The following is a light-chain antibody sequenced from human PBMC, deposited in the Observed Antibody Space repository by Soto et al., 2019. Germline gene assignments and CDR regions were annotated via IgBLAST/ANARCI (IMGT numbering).Light chain of an antibody. Sequence: DIVMTQSPDSLAVSLGERAAINCKSSQSVLYSADNKNYLAWYQQKPGQPPKLLLYWASTRESGVPDRFSGSGSGTDFTLTISSLQAEDVAVYYCQQYYSSPPLTFGGGTKVEIK. CDR1: QSVLYSADNKNY. J-gene: IGKJ4*01. V-gene: IGKV4-1*01. CDR3: QQYYSSPPLT. CDR2: WAS.